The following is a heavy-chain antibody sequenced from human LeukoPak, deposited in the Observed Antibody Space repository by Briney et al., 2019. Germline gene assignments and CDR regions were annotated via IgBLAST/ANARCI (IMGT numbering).Heavy chain of an antibody. V-gene: IGHV3-48*01. CDR1: GFTFSSHS. Sequence: GGSLRLSCTASGFTFSSHSMNWVRQAPGKGLEWVSYISSSSSTIYYADSVKGRFTISRDNSKNTLYLQMNSLRAEDTAVYYCARDAYNNGAFDIWGQGTMVTVSS. CDR3: ARDAYNNGAFDI. D-gene: IGHD1-14*01. CDR2: ISSSSSTI. J-gene: IGHJ3*02.